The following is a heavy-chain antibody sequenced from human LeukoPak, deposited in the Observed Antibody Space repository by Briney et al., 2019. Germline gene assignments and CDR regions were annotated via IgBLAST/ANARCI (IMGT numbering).Heavy chain of an antibody. CDR2: ISGNGATT. Sequence: GGSLPLSCAASGLTFTSYAMSWVRQDPGKGLEWVSTISGNGATTYYAVSAKGRFTISRDNSKSTLYMQMNSLRAEDTAVYYCAKRGVATIPDYWGQGTLVTVSS. CDR1: GLTFTSYA. D-gene: IGHD5-12*01. CDR3: AKRGVATIPDY. J-gene: IGHJ4*02. V-gene: IGHV3-23*01.